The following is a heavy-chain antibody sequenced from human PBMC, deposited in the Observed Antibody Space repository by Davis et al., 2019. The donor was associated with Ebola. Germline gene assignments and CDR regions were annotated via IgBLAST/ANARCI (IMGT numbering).Heavy chain of an antibody. CDR2: IYYSGST. CDR1: GGSISSYY. D-gene: IGHD3-22*01. V-gene: IGHV4-59*01. Sequence: MPSETLSLTCTVSGGSISSYYWSWIRQPPGKGLEWIGYIYYSGSTNYNPSLKSRVTISVDTSKNQFSLKLSSVTAADTAVYYCARFNYYDSSGYLRYFDYWGQGTLVTVSS. CDR3: ARFNYYDSSGYLRYFDY. J-gene: IGHJ4*02.